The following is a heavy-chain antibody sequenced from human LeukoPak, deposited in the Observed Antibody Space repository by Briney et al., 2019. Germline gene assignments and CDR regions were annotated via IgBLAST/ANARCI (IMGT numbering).Heavy chain of an antibody. CDR1: WFTFRNAW. Sequence: GGALKLFRGASWFTFRNAWMSLVRQAPGKGPERVGRIKSKSDGGTTDYAPPVKGRFTISRDNSKNTVYLQMNSLKTEDTAVYYCTKYQKVRRVISLIHYAVEGWGKGTMVTAAS. CDR3: TKYQKVRRVISLIHYAVEG. V-gene: IGHV3-15*01. D-gene: IGHD3-10*01. J-gene: IGHJ3*01. CDR2: IKSKSDGGTT.